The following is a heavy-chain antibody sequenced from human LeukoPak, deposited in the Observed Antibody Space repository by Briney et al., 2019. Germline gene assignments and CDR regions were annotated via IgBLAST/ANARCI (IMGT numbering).Heavy chain of an antibody. D-gene: IGHD6-19*01. J-gene: IGHJ5*02. CDR1: GGSFSGYY. CDR2: IYYSGST. CDR3: ARYSSGWYL. V-gene: IGHV4-31*11. Sequence: SETLSLTCAVYGGSFSGYYWSWIRQHPGKGLEWIGYIYYSGSTYYNPTLKSRVTISVDTSKNQFSLKLSSVTAADTAVYYCARYSSGWYLWGQGTLVTVSS.